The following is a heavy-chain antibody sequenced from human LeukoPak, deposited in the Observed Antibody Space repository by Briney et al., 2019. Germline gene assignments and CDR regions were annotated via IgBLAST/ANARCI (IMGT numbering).Heavy chain of an antibody. CDR2: ISGSGGST. D-gene: IGHD3-16*01. V-gene: IGHV3-23*01. CDR3: AKFLGDYYYMDV. Sequence: GGSLRLSCGASGFTFSSYAMSWVRPAPGKGLEWVSAISGSGGSTYYAGSVKGRFTISRDNSKNTLYLQMNSLRAEDTAIDYCAKFLGDYYYMDVWGKGTTVTISS. CDR1: GFTFSSYA. J-gene: IGHJ6*03.